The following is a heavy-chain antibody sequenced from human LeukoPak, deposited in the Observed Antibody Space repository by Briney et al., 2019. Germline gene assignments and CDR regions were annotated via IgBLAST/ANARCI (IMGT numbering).Heavy chain of an antibody. V-gene: IGHV3-23*01. CDR3: AKPTGLRIVGAHFDY. J-gene: IGHJ4*02. CDR2: ISARGGTT. D-gene: IGHD1-26*01. Sequence: PGGSLRLSCAASGFTFNSYAMSWVRQAPGKGLEWVSAISARGGTTYYADSVKGRFTISRDNSKNTLYLQMNSLGAEDTAVYYCAKPTGLRIVGAHFDYWGQGTLVTVSS. CDR1: GFTFNSYA.